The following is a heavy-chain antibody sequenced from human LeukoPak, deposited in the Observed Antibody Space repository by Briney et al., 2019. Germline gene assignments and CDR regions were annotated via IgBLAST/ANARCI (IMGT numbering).Heavy chain of an antibody. CDR3: AELGITMIGGV. D-gene: IGHD3-10*02. Sequence: GGSLRLSCAASGFTFSSYEMNWVRQAPGKGLEWISYISSSVTTIYYADSVKGRFTISRDNAKNSLYLQMNSLRAEDTAVYYCAELGITMIGGVWGKGTTVTISS. CDR2: ISSSVTTI. V-gene: IGHV3-48*03. CDR1: GFTFSSYE. J-gene: IGHJ6*04.